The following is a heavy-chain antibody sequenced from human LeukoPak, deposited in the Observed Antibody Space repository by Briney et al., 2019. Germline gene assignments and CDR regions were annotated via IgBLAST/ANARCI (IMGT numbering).Heavy chain of an antibody. Sequence: SETLSLTCTVSGGSLSSYYWNWIRQPAGKGLQWIGRIDSSGNTHYNPSLKSRITMSVDTSKNQFSLKLSSVTAADTAVYYCARAGGLAAAGTTPDYWGQGALVTVSS. D-gene: IGHD6-13*01. CDR3: ARAGGLAAAGTTPDY. V-gene: IGHV4-4*07. CDR2: IDSSGNT. J-gene: IGHJ4*02. CDR1: GGSLSSYY.